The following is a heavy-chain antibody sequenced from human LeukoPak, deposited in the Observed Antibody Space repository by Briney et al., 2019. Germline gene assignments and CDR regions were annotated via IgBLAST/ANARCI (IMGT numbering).Heavy chain of an antibody. CDR1: GGSFSGYY. D-gene: IGHD3-10*01. CDR3: ARPPRSYGSGKKRWDY. V-gene: IGHV4-34*01. CDR2: INHSGST. J-gene: IGHJ4*02. Sequence: SETLSLTCAVYGGSFSGYYWSWIRQPPGKGLEWIGEINHSGSTNYNPSLKSRVTISVDTSKNQFSLKLSSVTAADTAVYYCARPPRSYGSGKKRWDYWGQGTLVTVSS.